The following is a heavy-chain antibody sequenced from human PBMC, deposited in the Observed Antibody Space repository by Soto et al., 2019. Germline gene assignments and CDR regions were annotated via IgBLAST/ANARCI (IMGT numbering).Heavy chain of an antibody. CDR3: ARDVWGFDH. J-gene: IGHJ4*02. CDR2: IHNGGST. V-gene: IGHV4-59*01. CDR1: GGSISSYY. D-gene: IGHD3-16*01. Sequence: QVQLQESGPGLVKPSETLSLTCTVSGGSISSYYWSWIRQSPGKGLEWIGYIHNGGSTNYNPSLKSRVASPLDRSKKQSSLTLSSVTAADTAVYYCARDVWGFDHWGQGTLVTVSS.